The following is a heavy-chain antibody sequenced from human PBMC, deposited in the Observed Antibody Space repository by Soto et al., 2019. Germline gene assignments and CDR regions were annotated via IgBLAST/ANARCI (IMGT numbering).Heavy chain of an antibody. CDR2: ISGSGGST. J-gene: IGHJ5*02. CDR3: AKGRYYDFWSGYPNWFDP. D-gene: IGHD3-3*01. CDR1: GFTFSSYA. V-gene: IGHV3-23*01. Sequence: EVQLLESGGGLVQPGGSLRLSCAASGFTFSSYAMSWVRQAPGKGLEWVSAISGSGGSTYYADSVKGRFTISRDNSKNPLYLQMNSRRAEDTAVYYCAKGRYYDFWSGYPNWFDPWGQGTLVTVSS.